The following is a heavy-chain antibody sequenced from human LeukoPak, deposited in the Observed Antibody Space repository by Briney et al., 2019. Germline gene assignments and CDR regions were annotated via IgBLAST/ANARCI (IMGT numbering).Heavy chain of an antibody. V-gene: IGHV4-39*07. CDR1: GGSISSSSYY. D-gene: IGHD4-17*01. CDR3: ARDRRTTVTNALNWFDS. CDR2: IYYSGST. Sequence: PSETLSLTCTVSGGSISSSSYYWGWIRQPPGKGLEWIGSIYYSGSTYYNPSLKSRVSISVDTSKNQFSLKLSSVTAADTAMYYCARDRRTTVTNALNWFDSWGQGTLVTVSS. J-gene: IGHJ5*01.